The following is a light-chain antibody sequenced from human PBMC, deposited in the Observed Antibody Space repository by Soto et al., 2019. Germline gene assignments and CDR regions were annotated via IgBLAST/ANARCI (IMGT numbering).Light chain of an antibody. CDR1: SSNIGANFD. V-gene: IGLV1-40*01. Sequence: QSVLTQPPSVSGAPGQRVTISCTGRSSNIGANFDVHWYQHLPGTPPKLLIYQDSNRPSGVPDRFSGSKSGTSASLAITGLRAEDEADYYCQSYDNSLRAWVFGGGTKLTVL. J-gene: IGLJ3*02. CDR2: QDS. CDR3: QSYDNSLRAWV.